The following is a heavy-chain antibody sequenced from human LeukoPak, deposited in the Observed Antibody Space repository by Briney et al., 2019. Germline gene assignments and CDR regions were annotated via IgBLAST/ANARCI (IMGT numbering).Heavy chain of an antibody. D-gene: IGHD3-3*01. V-gene: IGHV4-39*01. CDR1: GGSISNSTYY. CDR2: IYYRGST. Sequence: SETLSLTCTVSGGSISNSTYYWGWIRQPPGKGLEWIGTIYYRGSTYYNPSLKSRVTISVDTSKNQFSLKLTSVTAADTAVYYCARLGRTYYDFWSGPWGQGTLVTVSS. CDR3: ARLGRTYYDFWSGP. J-gene: IGHJ5*02.